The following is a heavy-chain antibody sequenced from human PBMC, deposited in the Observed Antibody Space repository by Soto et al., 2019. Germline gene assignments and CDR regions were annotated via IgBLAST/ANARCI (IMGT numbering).Heavy chain of an antibody. D-gene: IGHD3-10*01. CDR3: ARGLLLSFGELSRRGGYYYYMDV. J-gene: IGHJ6*03. V-gene: IGHV4-34*01. Sequence: QVQLQQWGAGLLKPSETLSLTCAVYGGSFSGYYWSWIRQPPGKGLEWIGEINDSGSSNYNPSLKSRVTISVDTPKNQFSLKLSSVTAADTAVYYCARGLLLSFGELSRRGGYYYYMDVWGKGTMVTVSS. CDR1: GGSFSGYY. CDR2: INDSGSS.